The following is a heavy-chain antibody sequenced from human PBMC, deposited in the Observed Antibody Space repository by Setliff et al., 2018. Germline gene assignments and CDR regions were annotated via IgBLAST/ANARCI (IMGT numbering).Heavy chain of an antibody. CDR3: ARLPGYCNGGNCYGYYTFDI. Sequence: SETLSLTCSVSGDSISSSSYYWGWIRQPPGKGLEWIGSINYSGITYYSPSLKSRVIVSVGTTKNQFSLKLSSVTAADTAVYYCARLPGYCNGGNCYGYYTFDIWGQGTMVTVSS. V-gene: IGHV4-39*01. D-gene: IGHD2-15*01. CDR2: INYSGIT. J-gene: IGHJ3*02. CDR1: GDSISSSSYY.